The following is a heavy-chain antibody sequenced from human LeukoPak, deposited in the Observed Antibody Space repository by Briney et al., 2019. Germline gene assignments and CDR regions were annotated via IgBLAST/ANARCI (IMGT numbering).Heavy chain of an antibody. CDR2: ISYDGSNK. CDR1: GFTFSSYG. CDR3: AKDVSTDGGNSEFDY. V-gene: IGHV3-30*18. Sequence: GGSLRLSCAASGFTFSSYGMHWVRQAPGKGLEWVAVISYDGSNKYYADSVKGRFTISRDNSKNTLYLQMNSLRAEDTAVYYCAKDVSTDGGNSEFDYWGQGTLVTVSS. J-gene: IGHJ4*02. D-gene: IGHD4-23*01.